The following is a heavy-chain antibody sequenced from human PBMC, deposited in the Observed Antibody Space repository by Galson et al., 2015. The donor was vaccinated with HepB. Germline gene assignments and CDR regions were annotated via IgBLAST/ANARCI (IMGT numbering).Heavy chain of an antibody. CDR3: TRSHGGY. CDR1: HVSVSSSSYY. V-gene: IGHV4-39*01. J-gene: IGHJ4*02. Sequence: ETLSLTCTVSHVSVSSSSYYWGWTRQPPGKGLEWIGSVFYSGTTDYNPSLNSRVTISLDTSKNQFSLRLTSVTAADTALYYCTRSHGGYWGQGTLVTVSS. CDR2: VFYSGTT. D-gene: IGHD4-23*01.